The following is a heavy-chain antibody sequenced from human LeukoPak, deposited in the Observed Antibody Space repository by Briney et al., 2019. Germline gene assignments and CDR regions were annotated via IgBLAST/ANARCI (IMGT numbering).Heavy chain of an antibody. CDR3: ASSGSYSRTYDY. CDR1: GGTFSSYA. V-gene: IGHV1-69*06. Sequence: SVKVSCKASGGTFSSYAISWVRQAPGQGLEWMGGIIPIFGTANYAQKFQGRVTITADKSTSTAYMELSSLRSEDTAVYYCASSGSYSRTYDYWGQGTLVTVSS. J-gene: IGHJ4*02. CDR2: IIPIFGTA. D-gene: IGHD1-26*01.